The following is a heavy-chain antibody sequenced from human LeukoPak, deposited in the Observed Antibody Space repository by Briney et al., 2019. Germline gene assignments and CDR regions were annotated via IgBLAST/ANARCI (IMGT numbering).Heavy chain of an antibody. J-gene: IGHJ4*02. Sequence: SETLSLTCTVSGGSISTFYWTWIRQPAGKGLEWIGRIYTRGNTNYNPSLKSRVTISVDTSKNQFSLKLRSVTAADTAVYYCVPAYDILTGYYNAPYYFDYWGQGTLVTVSS. CDR1: GGSISTFY. CDR3: VPAYDILTGYYNAPYYFDY. V-gene: IGHV4-4*07. CDR2: IYTRGNT. D-gene: IGHD3-9*01.